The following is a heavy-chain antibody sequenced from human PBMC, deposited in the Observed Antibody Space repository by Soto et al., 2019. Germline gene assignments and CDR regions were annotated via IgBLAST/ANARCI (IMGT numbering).Heavy chain of an antibody. CDR3: ARVTDYGDYPRRLYYYGMNV. Sequence: GGSLRLSCAASGFSLSSYSLNWVSHAPGKGLEWVSSISSTRSYISYADSVKGRFTIPRDNAKNSLYRQMNSLRAEDTAVYYCARVTDYGDYPRRLYYYGMNVWGQGTTVTGAS. J-gene: IGHJ6*02. CDR1: GFSLSSYS. V-gene: IGHV3-21*01. CDR2: ISSTRSYI. D-gene: IGHD4-17*01.